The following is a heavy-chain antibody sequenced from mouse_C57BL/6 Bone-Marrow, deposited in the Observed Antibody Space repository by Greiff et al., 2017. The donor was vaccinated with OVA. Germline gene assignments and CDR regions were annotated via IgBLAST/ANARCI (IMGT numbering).Heavy chain of an antibody. Sequence: DVQLQESGAELVRPGASVKLSCTASGFNIKDDYMHWVKQRPEQGLEWIGWIDPENGDTEYASKFQGKATITADTSSNTAYLQLSSLTSEDTAVYYCTTSIYYGNWYFDVWGTGTTVTVSS. D-gene: IGHD2-1*01. J-gene: IGHJ1*03. CDR1: GFNIKDDY. V-gene: IGHV14-4*01. CDR3: TTSIYYGNWYFDV. CDR2: IDPENGDT.